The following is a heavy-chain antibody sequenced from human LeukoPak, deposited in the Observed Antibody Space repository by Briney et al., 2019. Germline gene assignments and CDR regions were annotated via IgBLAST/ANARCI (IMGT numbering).Heavy chain of an antibody. D-gene: IGHD2-8*01. CDR2: INPNSGGT. J-gene: IGHJ4*02. CDR3: ARNAIPFDY. Sequence: ASVKVSCKASGGTFSSYAISWVRQAPGQGLEWMGRINPNSGGTNYAQKFRGRVTMTRDTSISTAYMELSRLRSDDTAVYYCARNAIPFDYWGQGTLVTVS. CDR1: GGTFSSYA. V-gene: IGHV1-2*06.